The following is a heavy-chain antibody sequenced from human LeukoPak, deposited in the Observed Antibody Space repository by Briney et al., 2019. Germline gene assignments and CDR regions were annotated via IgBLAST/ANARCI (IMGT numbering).Heavy chain of an antibody. D-gene: IGHD5-24*01. CDR1: GYTFTSYF. Sequence: GASVKVSCKASGYTFTSYFMHWVRQAPGQGLEWMGIINPSGGSTSNAQKFQGRVTMTRDMSTSTVYMELSSLRSEDTAVYYCARIRDGYNDAYDIWGQGTMVTVPS. V-gene: IGHV1-46*01. CDR2: INPSGGST. CDR3: ARIRDGYNDAYDI. J-gene: IGHJ3*02.